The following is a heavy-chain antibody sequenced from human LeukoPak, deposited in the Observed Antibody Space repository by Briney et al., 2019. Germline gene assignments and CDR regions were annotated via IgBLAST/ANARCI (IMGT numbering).Heavy chain of an antibody. CDR2: ISYDGRNK. Sequence: PGGSLRLSCAASGFTVSSNYMSWVRQAPGKGLEWVAVISYDGRNKHYPDSVKGRFTISRDISTDTLWLQMDSLRTEDTAVYYCAKGPLRGTAAAIVYWGQGTLVTVSS. CDR3: AKGPLRGTAAAIVY. D-gene: IGHD2-2*01. J-gene: IGHJ4*02. CDR1: GFTVSSNY. V-gene: IGHV3-30*18.